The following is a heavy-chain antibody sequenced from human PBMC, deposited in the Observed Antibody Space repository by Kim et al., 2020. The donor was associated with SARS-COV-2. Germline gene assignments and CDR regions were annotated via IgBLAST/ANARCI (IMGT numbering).Heavy chain of an antibody. Sequence: SETLSLTCTVSGGSISSSSYYWGWIRQPPGKGLEWIGSIYYSGSTYYNPSLKSRVTISVDTSKNQFSLKLSSVTAADTAVYYCARRGRVVVNPVHAFDIWGQGTMVTVSS. J-gene: IGHJ3*02. CDR3: ARRGRVVVNPVHAFDI. V-gene: IGHV4-39*01. CDR1: GGSISSSSYY. D-gene: IGHD3-22*01. CDR2: IYYSGST.